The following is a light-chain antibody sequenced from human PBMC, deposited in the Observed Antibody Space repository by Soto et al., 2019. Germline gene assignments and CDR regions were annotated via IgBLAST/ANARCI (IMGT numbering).Light chain of an antibody. Sequence: EVVLTQSPATLSLSPGERATLSCRASQSVSSYFAWYQQKPGQAPRLLIYDTFNRATGIPARFSGSGSGTDFTLTISSLEPEDFAVYYCQQHSKWPLYTFGQGTKLELK. CDR2: DTF. J-gene: IGKJ2*01. CDR1: QSVSSY. CDR3: QQHSKWPLYT. V-gene: IGKV3-11*01.